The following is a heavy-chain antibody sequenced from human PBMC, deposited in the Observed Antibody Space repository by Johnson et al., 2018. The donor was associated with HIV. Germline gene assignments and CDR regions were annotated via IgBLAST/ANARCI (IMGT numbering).Heavy chain of an antibody. Sequence: VQLVESGGGLVQPGRSLRLSCAASGFTFSSYAMSWVRQAPGKGLEWVSAISGSGGSTYYADSVQGRFTISRDNSKNTLYLQMDSLRAEDSAMYYCARDGVYSSPHDAFDIWGQGTMVTVSS. CDR2: ISGSGGST. CDR3: ARDGVYSSPHDAFDI. J-gene: IGHJ3*02. D-gene: IGHD6-13*01. CDR1: GFTFSSYA. V-gene: IGHV3-23*04.